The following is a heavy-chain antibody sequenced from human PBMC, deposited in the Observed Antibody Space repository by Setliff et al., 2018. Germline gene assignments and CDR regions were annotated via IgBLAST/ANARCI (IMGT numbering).Heavy chain of an antibody. CDR2: IHISGST. CDR3: ARGAGWWDL. Sequence: PSETLSLTCTVSGGSISSYYWSWIRQPPGKGLEWIGYIHISGSTNYNPSLKSRVTISVDTSKNQFSLKLSSVTVADTAVYYCARGAGWWDLWGQGTLVTVSS. CDR1: GGSISSYY. V-gene: IGHV4-4*08. J-gene: IGHJ5*02.